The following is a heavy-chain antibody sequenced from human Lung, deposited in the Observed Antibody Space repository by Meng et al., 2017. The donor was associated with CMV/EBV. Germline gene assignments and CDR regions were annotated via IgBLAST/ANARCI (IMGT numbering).Heavy chain of an antibody. CDR2: ISGSGGST. CDR1: VLTFISYA. V-gene: IGHV3-23*01. Sequence: EWQLWESGVGVVQPGGSLRLSWAASVLTFISYAMSWVRQAPGKGLEWVSAISGSGGSTYYADSVKGRFPISRDNSKNTLYLQMNSLRAEDTAVYYCAKDVGQLHFDYWGQGTLVTVSS. D-gene: IGHD2-2*01. CDR3: AKDVGQLHFDY. J-gene: IGHJ4*02.